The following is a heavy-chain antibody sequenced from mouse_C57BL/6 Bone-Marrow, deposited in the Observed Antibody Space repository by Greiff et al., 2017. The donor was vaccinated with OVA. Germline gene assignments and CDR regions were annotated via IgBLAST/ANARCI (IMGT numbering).Heavy chain of an antibody. CDR2: INPNNGGT. V-gene: IGHV1-22*01. J-gene: IGHJ2*01. CDR3: ARGWLLPYY. D-gene: IGHD2-3*01. CDR1: GYTFTDYN. Sequence: EVQLQQSGPELVKPGASVKMSCKASGYTFTDYNMHWVKQSHGKSLEWIGYINPNNGGTSYNQKFKGKATLTVDKSSSTAYMQLSSLTSEDSAVYYCARGWLLPYYWGQGTTLTVSS.